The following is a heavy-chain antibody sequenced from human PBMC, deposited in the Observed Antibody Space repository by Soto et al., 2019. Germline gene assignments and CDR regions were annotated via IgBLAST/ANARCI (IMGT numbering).Heavy chain of an antibody. Sequence: SVKVFCKASGGTFSSYTMSWVRHAPGTRIELMGRFIPIFDIENYAKKFQRSVSITADKSTSTAYMELSSLRSDDTAVYFCARGKPGGYSHVEYGMDVRGQGPTVTVSS. D-gene: IGHD5-18*01. CDR2: FIPIFDIE. CDR3: ARGKPGGYSHVEYGMDV. J-gene: IGHJ6*02. CDR1: GGTFSSYT. V-gene: IGHV1-69*02.